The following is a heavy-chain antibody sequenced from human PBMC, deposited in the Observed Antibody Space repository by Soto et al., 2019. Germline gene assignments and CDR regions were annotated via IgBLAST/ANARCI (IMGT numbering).Heavy chain of an antibody. D-gene: IGHD3-3*01. CDR1: GGTFSSYA. Sequence: SVKVSFKASGGTFSSYAISWVRQAPGQGLEWMGGIIPIFGTANYAQKFQGRVTITADESTSTAYMELSSLRSEDTAVYYCARARITIFGVVSIFYYGMDVWGQGTTVTVSS. CDR2: IIPIFGTA. CDR3: ARARITIFGVVSIFYYGMDV. J-gene: IGHJ6*02. V-gene: IGHV1-69*13.